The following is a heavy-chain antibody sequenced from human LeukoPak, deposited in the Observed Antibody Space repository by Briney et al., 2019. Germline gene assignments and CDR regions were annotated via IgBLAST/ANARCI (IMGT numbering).Heavy chain of an antibody. Sequence: SETLSLTCAVYGGSFSGYYWSWIRQPPGKGLEWIGEINHSGSTNHNPSLKSRVTISVDTSKNQFSLKLSSVTAADTAVYYCARIDITMVRGAAKAGMDVWGKGTTVTVSS. CDR2: INHSGST. CDR3: ARIDITMVRGAAKAGMDV. CDR1: GGSFSGYY. V-gene: IGHV4-34*01. J-gene: IGHJ6*04. D-gene: IGHD3-10*01.